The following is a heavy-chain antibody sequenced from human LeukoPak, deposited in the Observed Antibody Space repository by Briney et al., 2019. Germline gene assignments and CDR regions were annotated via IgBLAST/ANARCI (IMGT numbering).Heavy chain of an antibody. J-gene: IGHJ4*02. V-gene: IGHV3-21*01. Sequence: PGGALIRSCSASGFTFISYRVISVRQPAGRELEGVASISSSSSSIYYADSVKGRFTISRDNSNNSLYLQMNSLRAEDTAVYYCARDLSSSWYPTDPYFDYWGQGTLVTVSS. CDR3: ARDLSSSWYPTDPYFDY. CDR2: ISSSSSSI. D-gene: IGHD6-13*01. CDR1: GFTFISYR.